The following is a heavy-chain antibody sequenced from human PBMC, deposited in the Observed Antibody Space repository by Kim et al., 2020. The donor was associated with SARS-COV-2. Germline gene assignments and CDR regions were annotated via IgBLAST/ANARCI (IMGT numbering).Heavy chain of an antibody. V-gene: IGHV3-11*01. CDR3: ARDAYYYDSSGYYSSGDYFDY. CDR2: ISSSGSTI. CDR1: GFTFSDYY. D-gene: IGHD3-22*01. J-gene: IGHJ4*02. Sequence: GGSLRLSCAAPGFTFSDYYMSWIRQAPGKGLEWVSYISSSGSTIYYADSVKGRFTISRDNAKNSLYLQMNSLRAEDTAVYYCARDAYYYDSSGYYSSGDYFDYWGQGTLVTVSS.